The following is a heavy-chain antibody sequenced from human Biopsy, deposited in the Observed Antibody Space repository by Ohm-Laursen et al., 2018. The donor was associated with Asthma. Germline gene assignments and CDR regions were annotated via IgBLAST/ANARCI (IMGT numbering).Heavy chain of an antibody. CDR1: GFTFSNYG. CDR3: AKDVFPGWELRRGPDY. D-gene: IGHD1-26*01. V-gene: IGHV3-30*18. Sequence: LSLTCASSGFTFSNYGMHWVRQAPGKGLDWVAVISFDGSNKNYTDSVKGRFTISRDNSRNTLHLQMNSLRAEDTAVYYCAKDVFPGWELRRGPDYWGQGTLVTVSS. CDR2: ISFDGSNK. J-gene: IGHJ4*02.